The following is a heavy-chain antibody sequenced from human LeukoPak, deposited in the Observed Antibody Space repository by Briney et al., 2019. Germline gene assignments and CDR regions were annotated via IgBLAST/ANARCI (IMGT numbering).Heavy chain of an antibody. D-gene: IGHD3-22*01. CDR2: ISAYNGNT. CDR1: GYTFTSYG. Sequence: GASVKVSCKASGYTFTSYGISWVRQAPGQGLEWMGWISAYNGNTNYAQKLQGRVTMTTDTSTSTAYMELRSLRSDDTAVYYCARSVDYYDSSQVELPVWGQGTLVTVSS. CDR3: ARSVDYYDSSQVELPV. J-gene: IGHJ4*02. V-gene: IGHV1-18*01.